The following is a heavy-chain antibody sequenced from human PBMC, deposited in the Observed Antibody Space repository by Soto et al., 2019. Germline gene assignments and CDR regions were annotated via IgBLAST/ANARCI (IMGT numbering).Heavy chain of an antibody. V-gene: IGHV3-9*01. D-gene: IGHD2-8*01. CDR1: GFRFEQYV. Sequence: VQVVASGGGLVQPGRSLRLSCAVSGFRFEQYVMHWVRQAPGTGLACVSTVSPTGDTVAYADSVEGRFTVSRDNAKNSLYLQMNSLKGDDTAFYYCLKEAPNGAIDDGGPGTRVTGSS. CDR2: VSPTGDTV. J-gene: IGHJ4*02. CDR3: LKEAPNGAIDD.